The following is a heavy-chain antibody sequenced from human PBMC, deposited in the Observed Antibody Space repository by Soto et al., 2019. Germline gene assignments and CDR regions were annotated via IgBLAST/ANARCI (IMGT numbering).Heavy chain of an antibody. CDR2: ASPYNGDT. D-gene: IGHD2-2*01. CDR3: AREVGHMDV. Sequence: QVQLVQSGAEVKKPGASVKVSCKASGYTFTGYYMHWVRQAPGQGLEWMGWASPYNGDTTYAQKVQGRVTMTTDTSTTTAYLELRSLRSDDTAVYYCAREVGHMDVWGQGTTVTVSS. CDR1: GYTFTGYY. V-gene: IGHV1-18*04. J-gene: IGHJ6*02.